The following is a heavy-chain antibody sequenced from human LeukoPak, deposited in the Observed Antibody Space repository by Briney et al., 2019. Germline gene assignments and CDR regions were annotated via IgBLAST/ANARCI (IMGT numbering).Heavy chain of an antibody. D-gene: IGHD1-26*01. CDR2: INHSGST. V-gene: IGHV4-34*01. CDR1: GGSFSGYY. CDR3: ARGCPQWSSRHHNWFDP. Sequence: SETLSLTCAVYGGSFSGYYWSWIRQPPGKGLEWIGEINHSGSTNYNPSLKSRVTISVDTSKNQFSLKLSSVTAADTAVYYCARGCPQWSSRHHNWFDPWGQGTLVTVSS. J-gene: IGHJ5*02.